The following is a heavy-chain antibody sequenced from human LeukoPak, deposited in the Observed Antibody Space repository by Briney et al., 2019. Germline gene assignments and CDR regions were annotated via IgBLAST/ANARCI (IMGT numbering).Heavy chain of an antibody. Sequence: GGSLRPSCAASGFTFSSFGMQWVRQAPGKGLEWVAFIRYDGSIKYYADSVKGRFTISRDNSQKTLYLQMNSLRAEDTAVYHCWGESDASDIWGQGTMVTVSS. CDR1: GFTFSSFG. CDR2: IRYDGSIK. CDR3: WGESDASDI. J-gene: IGHJ3*02. D-gene: IGHD3-16*01. V-gene: IGHV3-30*02.